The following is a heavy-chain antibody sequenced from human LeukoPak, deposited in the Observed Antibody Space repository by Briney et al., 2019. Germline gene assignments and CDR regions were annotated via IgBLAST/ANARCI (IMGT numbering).Heavy chain of an antibody. CDR3: MTELLGY. CDR1: GFSFSSYW. CDR2: IRGDGNEK. Sequence: GSLILSCAASGFSFSSYWMTWVRQAPGRGLEFVANIRGDGNEKYYMDSMKGRLTISRDNAKNSLLLQMSGLRAEDTAVYYCMTELLGYRGQGTLVTVSS. D-gene: IGHD1-14*01. J-gene: IGHJ4*02. V-gene: IGHV3-7*03.